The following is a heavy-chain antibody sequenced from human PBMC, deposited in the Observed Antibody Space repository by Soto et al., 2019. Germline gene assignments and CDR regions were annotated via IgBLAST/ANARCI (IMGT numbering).Heavy chain of an antibody. V-gene: IGHV1-8*01. Sequence: ASVKVSCKASGYTFTSYDINWVRQATGQGLEWMGWMNPNSGNTGYAQKFQGRVTMTRNTSISTAYMELSSLRSEDTAVYYCARCGIAARPLDYWGQGTLVTVSS. D-gene: IGHD6-6*01. CDR2: MNPNSGNT. CDR3: ARCGIAARPLDY. J-gene: IGHJ4*02. CDR1: GYTFTSYD.